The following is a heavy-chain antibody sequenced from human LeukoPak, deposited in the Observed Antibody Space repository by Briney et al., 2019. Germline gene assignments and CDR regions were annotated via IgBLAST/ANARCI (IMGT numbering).Heavy chain of an antibody. CDR1: GGSISSDSHY. Sequence: SQTLSLTCTVSGGSISSDSHYWSWIRQPAGKGLEWIGRINSGGSTNYNHSLKSRATMSVDTSKNQFSVNVSSVTAADTAMYYCARLSIDTSCLDSWGQGTLVTVSS. J-gene: IGHJ4*02. CDR2: INSGGST. V-gene: IGHV4-61*02. D-gene: IGHD1-26*01. CDR3: ARLSIDTSCLDS.